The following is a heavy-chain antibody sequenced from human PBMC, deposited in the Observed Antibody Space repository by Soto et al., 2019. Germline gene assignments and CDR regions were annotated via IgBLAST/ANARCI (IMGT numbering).Heavy chain of an antibody. CDR1: GGSLGSTSYY. V-gene: IGHV4-39*02. CDR2: IYYSGNT. J-gene: IGHJ5*01. CDR3: AAYDILTVYFPPSSSDS. D-gene: IGHD3-9*01. Sequence: NPSGTLCLTCTVSGGSLGSTSYYWGWIRQPPGKGLEWIGSIYYSGNTYYNPSLQSRVAMSIDTSNNHFSLKLSSATAADTAVYYCAAYDILTVYFPPSSSDSWGQRALVTVSS.